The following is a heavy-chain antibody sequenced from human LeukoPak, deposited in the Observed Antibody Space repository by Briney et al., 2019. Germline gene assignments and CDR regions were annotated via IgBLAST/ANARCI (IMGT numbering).Heavy chain of an antibody. CDR3: ARHRVVRGVIPY. Sequence: SETLSLTCAVYGGSFSGYYWGWIRQPPGKGLEWIGEINHIGSTNYNPSLGGRVTISVDTSKNQFSLQLSSVTAADTAVYYCARHRVVRGVIPYWGQGTLVTVSS. V-gene: IGHV4-34*01. J-gene: IGHJ4*02. CDR1: GGSFSGYY. D-gene: IGHD3-10*01. CDR2: INHIGST.